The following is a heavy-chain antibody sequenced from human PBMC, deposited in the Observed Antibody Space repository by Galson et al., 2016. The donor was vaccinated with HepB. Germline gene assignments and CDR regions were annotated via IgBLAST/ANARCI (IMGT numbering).Heavy chain of an antibody. CDR2: SIPILGMP. V-gene: IGHV1-69*04. J-gene: IGHJ4*02. CDR3: AKSEWGYNLDF. D-gene: IGHD5-24*01. CDR1: GGTFSSYA. Sequence: SVKVSCKASGGTFSSYAFSWVRQAPGQGLEWMGRSIPILGMPSYAQKFQGRVTIIADNSTSTAYMELNSLRAEDTAVYYCAKSEWGYNLDFWGQGTLVTVSS.